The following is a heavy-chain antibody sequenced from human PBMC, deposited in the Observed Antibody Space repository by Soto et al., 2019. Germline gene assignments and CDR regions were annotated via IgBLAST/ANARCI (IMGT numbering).Heavy chain of an antibody. V-gene: IGHV1-69*06. CDR2: IIPIFGTA. CDR3: AREGGDTAMVGGYYFDY. J-gene: IGHJ4*02. D-gene: IGHD5-18*01. CDR1: GGTFSSYA. Sequence: QVQLVQSGAEVKKPGSSVKVSCKASGGTFSSYAISWVRQAPGQGLEWLGGIIPIFGTANYAQKFQGRVTITADKSTRTAYMELSSLRAEDTVVYYCAREGGDTAMVGGYYFDYWGQGTLVTVSS.